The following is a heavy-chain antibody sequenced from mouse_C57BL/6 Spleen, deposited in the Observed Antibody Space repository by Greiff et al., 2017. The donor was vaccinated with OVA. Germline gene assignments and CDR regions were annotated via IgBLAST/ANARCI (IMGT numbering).Heavy chain of an antibody. Sequence: VKLVESGPGLVQPSQSLSITCTVSGFSLTSYGVHWVRQSPGKGLEWLGVIWSGGSTDYNAAFISRLSISKDNSKSQVFFKMNSLQADDTAIYYCARNKDDGYYWFAYWGQGTLVTVSA. V-gene: IGHV2-2*01. CDR1: GFSLTSYG. J-gene: IGHJ3*01. CDR3: ARNKDDGYYWFAY. D-gene: IGHD2-3*01. CDR2: IWSGGST.